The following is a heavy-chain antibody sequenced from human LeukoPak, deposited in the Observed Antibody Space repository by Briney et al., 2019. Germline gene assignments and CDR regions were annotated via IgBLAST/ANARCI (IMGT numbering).Heavy chain of an antibody. CDR1: GFTFSSYS. Sequence: GGSLRLSCAASGFTFSSYSMNWVRQAPGKGLEWVSSISSSSSYMYYADSVKGRFTISRDNAKNSLYLQMNSLRAEDTAVYYCAELGITMIGGVWGKGTTVTISS. J-gene: IGHJ6*04. CDR3: AELGITMIGGV. CDR2: ISSSSSYM. V-gene: IGHV3-21*01. D-gene: IGHD3-10*02.